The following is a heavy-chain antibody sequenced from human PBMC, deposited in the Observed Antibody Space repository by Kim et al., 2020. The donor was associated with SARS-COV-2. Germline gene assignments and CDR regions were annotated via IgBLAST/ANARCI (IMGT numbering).Heavy chain of an antibody. V-gene: IGHV4-39*01. Sequence: SETLSLTCTVSGGSISSSSYYWGWIRQPPGKGLEWIGSIYYSGSTYYNPSLKSRVTISVDTSKNQFSLKLSSVTAADTAVYYCARHSGVVTAIFTAALDYWGQGTLVTVSS. D-gene: IGHD2-21*02. J-gene: IGHJ4*02. CDR1: GGSISSSSYY. CDR3: ARHSGVVTAIFTAALDY. CDR2: IYYSGST.